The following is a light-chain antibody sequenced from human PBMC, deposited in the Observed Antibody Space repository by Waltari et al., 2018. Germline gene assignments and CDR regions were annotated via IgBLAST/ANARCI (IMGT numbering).Light chain of an antibody. V-gene: IGLV2-8*01. CDR2: EVS. CDR3: SSYGGSNNLV. Sequence: QSALTQPPSASGSPGQSVTIPCTGTSSDVGGYHYVSWSHPPPGKAPKVMFYEVSKRPSGVPDRFSGSKSGNTASLTVSGVQAEDEADYYCSSYGGSNNLVFGGGTKLTVL. CDR1: SSDVGGYHY. J-gene: IGLJ3*02.